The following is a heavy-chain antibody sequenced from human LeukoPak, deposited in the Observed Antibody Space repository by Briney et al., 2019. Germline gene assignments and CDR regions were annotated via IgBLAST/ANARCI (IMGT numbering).Heavy chain of an antibody. CDR2: IRSKANIYAS. V-gene: IGHV3-73*01. Sequence: GGSLRLSCAASGFTFSGSAMHWVREASGKGLGRVCRIRSKANIYASAYAASVKGRFTISRDDSKNTAYLQMNSLKTEDTAVYYCTRHFTYYYDSSGYGDYYFDYWGQGTLVTVSS. CDR3: TRHFTYYYDSSGYGDYYFDY. D-gene: IGHD3-22*01. CDR1: GFTFSGSA. J-gene: IGHJ4*02.